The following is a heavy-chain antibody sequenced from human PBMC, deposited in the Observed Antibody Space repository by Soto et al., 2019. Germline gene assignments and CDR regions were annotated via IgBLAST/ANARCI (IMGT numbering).Heavy chain of an antibody. V-gene: IGHV3-15*01. CDR2: IKSKTDGGTT. Sequence: GGSLRLSCAASGFTFSNAWMSWVRQAPGKGLEWVGRIKSKTDGGTTDYAAPVKGRFTISRDDSKNTLYLQMNSLKTEDTAVYYCTTEVYGDYYFFYWCQGTLVTVSS. J-gene: IGHJ4*02. D-gene: IGHD4-17*01. CDR1: GFTFSNAW. CDR3: TTEVYGDYYFFY.